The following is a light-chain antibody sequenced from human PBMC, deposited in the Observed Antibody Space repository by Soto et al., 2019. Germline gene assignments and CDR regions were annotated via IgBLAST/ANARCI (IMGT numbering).Light chain of an antibody. CDR3: SSYTSSSTLGV. Sequence: QSALTQPASVSGSPGQSITISCTGTSSDVGSYNLVSWYQHHPGNTPKLMIYEGSRRPSGVSDRFSGSKSGNTASLTISGLQAEDEADYYCSSYTSSSTLGVFGGGTKLTVL. J-gene: IGLJ2*01. CDR2: EGS. V-gene: IGLV2-14*02. CDR1: SSDVGSYNL.